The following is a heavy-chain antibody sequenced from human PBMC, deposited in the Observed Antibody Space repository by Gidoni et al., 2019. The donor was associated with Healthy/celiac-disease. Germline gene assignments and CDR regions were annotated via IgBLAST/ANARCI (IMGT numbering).Heavy chain of an antibody. CDR1: RGSLSGYY. CDR2: INHSGST. Sequence: QLQLQQWGAGLFKPSWTSCLTCAVSRGSLSGYYWSWIRQPPGKGLEWIGEINHSGSTNYNPSLKSRVTISVDTSKNQFSLKLSSVTAADTAVYYCARGRIAAAGMAHMDVWGKGTTVTVSS. J-gene: IGHJ6*03. V-gene: IGHV4-34*01. D-gene: IGHD6-13*01. CDR3: ARGRIAAAGMAHMDV.